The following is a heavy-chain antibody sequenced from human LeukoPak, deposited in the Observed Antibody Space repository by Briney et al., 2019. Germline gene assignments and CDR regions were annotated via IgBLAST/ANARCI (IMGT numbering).Heavy chain of an antibody. D-gene: IGHD3-16*02. V-gene: IGHV3-23*01. CDR2: ISGSGGST. CDR3: AKASIWGSYRFAY. J-gene: IGHJ4*02. Sequence: GGSLRLSCAASGFTFSSYAMSWVRQAPGKGLEWVSAISGSGGSTYYADSMKGRFTISRDNSKNTLYLQMNSLRAEDTAVYYCAKASIWGSYRFAYWGQGTLVTVSS. CDR1: GFTFSSYA.